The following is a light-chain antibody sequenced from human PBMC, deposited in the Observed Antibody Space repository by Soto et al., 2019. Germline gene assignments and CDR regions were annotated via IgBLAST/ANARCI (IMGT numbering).Light chain of an antibody. V-gene: IGKV3-15*01. J-gene: IGKJ5*01. Sequence: EIEMTQSPASLSASPGDRATISCRASESASSNLAWYQQKPGQAPRLLIFGASIRDTGIPARFSGSGSGTDFTLTISSLQSEDFAVYYCQQYTNWRITFGQGTRLEIK. CDR1: ESASSN. CDR3: QQYTNWRIT. CDR2: GAS.